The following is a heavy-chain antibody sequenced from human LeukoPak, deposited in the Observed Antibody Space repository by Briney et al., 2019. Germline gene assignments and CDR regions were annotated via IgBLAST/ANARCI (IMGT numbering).Heavy chain of an antibody. J-gene: IGHJ3*02. V-gene: IGHV4-31*03. Sequence: SETLSLTCTVSGGSISSGGYYWSWIRQHPGKGLEWIGYIYYSGSTYYNPSLRSRVTISVDTSKNQFSLNLSSVTAADTAVYFSARRRVVIASTDGASGAFDIWGQGTMVTVSS. CDR2: IYYSGST. CDR3: ARRRVVIASTDGASGAFDI. CDR1: GGSISSGGYY. D-gene: IGHD2-15*01.